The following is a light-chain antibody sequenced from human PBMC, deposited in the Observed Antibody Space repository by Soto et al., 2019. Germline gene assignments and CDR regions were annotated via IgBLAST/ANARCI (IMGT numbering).Light chain of an antibody. J-gene: IGLJ1*01. CDR2: DNS. CDR1: SSNIGAGYD. CDR3: SSFTRSTPTYV. V-gene: IGLV1-40*01. Sequence: QSALTQPPSVSGAPGQRVTISCTGSSSNIGAGYDVHWYQQLPGTAPKLLIYDNSNRPSGVPDRFSGSKSGTSASLTITGLQAEDEADYYCSSFTRSTPTYVFGTGTKVTVL.